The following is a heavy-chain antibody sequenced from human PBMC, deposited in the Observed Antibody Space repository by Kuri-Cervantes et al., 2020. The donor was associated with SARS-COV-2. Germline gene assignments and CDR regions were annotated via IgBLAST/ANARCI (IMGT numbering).Heavy chain of an antibody. D-gene: IGHD3-3*01. V-gene: IGHV1-46*01. CDR2: INPSGGST. CDR1: GYTFTSYY. J-gene: IGHJ1*01. CDR3: ARSLRITIFGVVIVNEYFQH. Sequence: ASVKVSCKASGYTFTSYYMHWVRQAPGQGLEWMGIINPSGGSTSYAQKFQGRVTMTRDTSTSTVYMELSSLRSEDTAVYYCARSLRITIFGVVIVNEYFQHWGQGTLVTVSS.